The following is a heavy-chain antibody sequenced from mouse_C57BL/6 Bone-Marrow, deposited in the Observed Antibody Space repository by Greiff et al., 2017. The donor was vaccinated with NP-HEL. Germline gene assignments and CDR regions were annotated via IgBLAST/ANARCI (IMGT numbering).Heavy chain of an antibody. V-gene: IGHV5-12*01. J-gene: IGHJ3*01. Sequence: EVMLVESGGGLVQPGGSLKLSCAASGFTFSDYYMYWVRQTPEKRLEWVAYISNGGGSTYYPDTVKGRFTISRDNAKNTLYLQMSRLKSEDTAMYYCARQIYYDYAGFAYWGQGTLVTVSA. CDR2: ISNGGGST. D-gene: IGHD2-4*01. CDR3: ARQIYYDYAGFAY. CDR1: GFTFSDYY.